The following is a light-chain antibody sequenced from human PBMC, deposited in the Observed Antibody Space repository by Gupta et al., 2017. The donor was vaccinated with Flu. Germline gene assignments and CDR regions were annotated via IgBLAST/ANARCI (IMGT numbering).Light chain of an antibody. V-gene: IGKV3-15*01. CDR1: QRVSSN. J-gene: IGKJ4*01. CDR2: GAS. Sequence: EIVTTQSPATLSVSPGERATLSCRASQRVSSNLAWYQQKPGQAPGLLIYGASTRATGIPARFSGSGSGTEFTLTISSLQSEDFAVYYCQQYNNWPLTFGGGTKVEIK. CDR3: QQYNNWPLT.